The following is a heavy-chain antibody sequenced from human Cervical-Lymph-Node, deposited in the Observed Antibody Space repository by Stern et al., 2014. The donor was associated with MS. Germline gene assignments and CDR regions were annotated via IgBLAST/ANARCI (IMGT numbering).Heavy chain of an antibody. CDR2: MNPNSGDT. CDR1: GYTFTSYD. J-gene: IGHJ6*02. D-gene: IGHD6-19*01. Sequence: QMQLVQSEAEVKKPGASVKVSCKASGYTFTSYDINWVRQATGQGLEWMGWMNPNSGDTGFAQKFQGRVTMTRNTSISTAYMELSSLRSEDTAVYYCASSTSSAHYHYYGMDVWGQGTTVTVSS. CDR3: ASSTSSAHYHYYGMDV. V-gene: IGHV1-8*01.